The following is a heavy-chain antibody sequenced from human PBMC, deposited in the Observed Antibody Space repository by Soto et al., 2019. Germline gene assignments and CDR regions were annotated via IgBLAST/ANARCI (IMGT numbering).Heavy chain of an antibody. Sequence: PXGSMKISCAASGFTFSSYSMHWVRQAPGKGLEWVAVISYDGSNKYYADSVKGRFTISRYNSKNTLYLQMNSLRAEDTAVYYCARGRDDYGDYGEVVSFDYWGQGTLVTVSS. CDR2: ISYDGSNK. D-gene: IGHD4-17*01. V-gene: IGHV3-30-3*01. J-gene: IGHJ4*02. CDR3: ARGRDDYGDYGEVVSFDY. CDR1: GFTFSSYS.